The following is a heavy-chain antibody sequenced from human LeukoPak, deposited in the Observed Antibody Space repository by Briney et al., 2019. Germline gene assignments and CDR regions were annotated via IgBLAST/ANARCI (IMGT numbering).Heavy chain of an antibody. J-gene: IGHJ4*02. V-gene: IGHV4-34*01. Sequence: SETLSLTCAVYGGSFSGYYWSWIRQPPGKGLEWIGEINHSGSTNYNPSLKSRVTISVDTSKNQFSLELSSVTAADTAVYYCARARRGRGPSDYWGQGTLVTASS. CDR2: INHSGST. CDR3: ARARRGRGPSDY. D-gene: IGHD3-10*01. CDR1: GGSFSGYY.